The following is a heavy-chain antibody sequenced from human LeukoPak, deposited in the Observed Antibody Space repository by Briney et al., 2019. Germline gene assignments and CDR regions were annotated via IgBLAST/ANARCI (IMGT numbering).Heavy chain of an antibody. D-gene: IGHD1-20*01. CDR1: GITFTKAY. V-gene: IGHV3-15*01. CDR2: IKSKSDGRTI. CDR3: NTDAGYENRWYNW. J-gene: IGHJ4*02. Sequence: GGSLRLSCAASGITFTKAYMSWVRQAPGKGLEWVGRIKSKSDGRTIDYGAPVKDRFTISRDDSKNTLYLLMNSLKTEDTAVYYCNTDAGYENRWYNWWGQGTLVTVSS.